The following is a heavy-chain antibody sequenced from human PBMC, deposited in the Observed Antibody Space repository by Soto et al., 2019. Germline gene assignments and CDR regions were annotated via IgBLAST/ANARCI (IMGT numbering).Heavy chain of an antibody. J-gene: IGHJ6*02. CDR2: IRRKANSYTT. Sequence: EVQLVESGGGLVQPGGSLRLSCAASGLIFSDYHMDWVRQATGKGLEWVGRIRRKANSYTTEYDASVKGRFTISRDDSKKYVYLPMNSLKTEDTAVYYCAVLCGWYGGSNDMAVWGQGTTVTVSS. D-gene: IGHD6-19*01. V-gene: IGHV3-72*01. CDR1: GLIFSDYH. CDR3: AVLCGWYGGSNDMAV.